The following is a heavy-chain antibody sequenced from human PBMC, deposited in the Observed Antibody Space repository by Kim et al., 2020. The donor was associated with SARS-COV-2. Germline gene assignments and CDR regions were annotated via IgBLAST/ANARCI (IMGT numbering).Heavy chain of an antibody. J-gene: IGHJ4*02. CDR2: ISGSGGST. V-gene: IGHV3-23*01. CDR1: GFTFSSYA. D-gene: IGHD6-19*01. CDR3: AKCLTVAGTTGLDY. Sequence: GGSRRLSCAASGFTFSSYAMSWVRQAPGKGLEWVSAISGSGGSTYYADSVKGRFTISRDNSKNTLYLQMNSLRAEDTAVYYCAKCLTVAGTTGLDYWGQGTLVTVSS.